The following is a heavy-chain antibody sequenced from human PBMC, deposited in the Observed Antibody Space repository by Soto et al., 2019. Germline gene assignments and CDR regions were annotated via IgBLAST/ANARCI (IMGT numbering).Heavy chain of an antibody. CDR2: IIPILGIA. CDR3: ASSAAMGTGARWFAP. J-gene: IGHJ5*02. V-gene: IGHV1-69*02. CDR1: GGTFSSYT. D-gene: IGHD5-18*01. Sequence: QVQLVQSGAEVKKPGSSVKVSCKASGGTFSSYTISWVRQAPGQGLEWMGRIIPILGIANYAQKFQGRVTITADKSKSTAYMVLSSLRSEDTAVYYCASSAAMGTGARWFAPWGQGTLVTVSS.